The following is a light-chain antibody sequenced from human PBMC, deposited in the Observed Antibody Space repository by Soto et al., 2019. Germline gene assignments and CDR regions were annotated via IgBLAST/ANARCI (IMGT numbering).Light chain of an antibody. CDR1: RSDIGSYNY. J-gene: IGLJ1*01. Sequence: QSVLTQPASVSGSPGQSITISCSGTRSDIGSYNYVAWYQQFPGKTPKILIYGVSNRPSGVSSRFSGSKSGNTASLTISGLQAEDEADYYCISCTGSSTSYLFGSGTKVTVL. V-gene: IGLV2-14*01. CDR2: GVS. CDR3: ISCTGSSTSYL.